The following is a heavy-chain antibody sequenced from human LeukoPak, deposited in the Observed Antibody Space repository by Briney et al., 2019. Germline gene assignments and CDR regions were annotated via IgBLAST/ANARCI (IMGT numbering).Heavy chain of an antibody. V-gene: IGHV3-74*01. CDR2: INGDGSNV. D-gene: IGHD2-2*01. CDR1: GFTFDDYA. Sequence: HPGGSLRLSCAASGFTFDDYAMHWVRQAPGKGLVWVSHINGDGSNVNYADSVKGRFTISRDNAKNTLYLQMNSLRVEDTALYYCGRGKSPAAVDDWGQGTLVTVPS. J-gene: IGHJ4*02. CDR3: GRGKSPAAVDD.